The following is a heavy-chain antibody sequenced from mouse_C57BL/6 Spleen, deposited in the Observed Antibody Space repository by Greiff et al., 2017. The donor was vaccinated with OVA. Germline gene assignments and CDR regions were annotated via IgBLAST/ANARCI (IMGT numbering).Heavy chain of an antibody. CDR2: ISSGSSTI. CDR3: ARERDDYDDYYAMDY. Sequence: EVQLVESGGGLVKPGGSLKLSCAASGFTFSDYGMHWVRQAPEKGLEWVAYISSGSSTIYYADTVKGRFTISRDNAKNTLFLQMTSLRSEDTAMYYCARERDDYDDYYAMDYWGQGTSVTVSS. J-gene: IGHJ4*01. D-gene: IGHD2-4*01. V-gene: IGHV5-17*01. CDR1: GFTFSDYG.